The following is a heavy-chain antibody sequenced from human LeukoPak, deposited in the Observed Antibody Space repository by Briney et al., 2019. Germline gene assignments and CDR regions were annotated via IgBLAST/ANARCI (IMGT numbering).Heavy chain of an antibody. CDR3: ARSPHRYYFDY. V-gene: IGHV1-8*01. CDR2: MNPNSGNT. J-gene: IGHJ4*02. CDR1: GYTFTNYD. Sequence: ASVKVSCKAFGYTFTNYDINWVRQATGQGLEWMGWMNPNSGNTGYAQKFQGRVTMTRNTSITTAYMELSSLRSEDTAVYYCARSPHRYYFDYWGQGILVTVSS.